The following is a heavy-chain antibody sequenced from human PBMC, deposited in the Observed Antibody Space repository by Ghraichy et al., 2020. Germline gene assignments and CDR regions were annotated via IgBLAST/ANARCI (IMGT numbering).Heavy chain of an antibody. CDR3: ARHVTLDP. Sequence: SETLSLTCTVSGGSISSFYWSWIRQPPGKGLEWIGFTHNSGSTNYNPSLKRRVTISMDTSKNQFSLKLTSVTAADTAVYYCARHVTLDPWGQGTLVTVSS. J-gene: IGHJ5*02. V-gene: IGHV4-59*08. CDR2: THNSGST. D-gene: IGHD5-18*01. CDR1: GGSISSFY.